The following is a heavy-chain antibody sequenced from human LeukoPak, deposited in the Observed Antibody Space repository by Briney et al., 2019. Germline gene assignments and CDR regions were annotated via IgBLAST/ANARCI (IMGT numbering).Heavy chain of an antibody. J-gene: IGHJ3*01. CDR1: GGSISSYY. CDR3: VRSPPTLPLDSFDF. V-gene: IGHV4-39*07. CDR2: IYYSGST. D-gene: IGHD4-11*01. Sequence: SETLSLTCTVSGGSISSYYWGWIRQPPGKRLQWIASIYYSGSTYYNPSLESRVTISVDTSRNQFSLKVDSVTAADTAIYYCVRSPPTLPLDSFDFWGQGTVVTVSS.